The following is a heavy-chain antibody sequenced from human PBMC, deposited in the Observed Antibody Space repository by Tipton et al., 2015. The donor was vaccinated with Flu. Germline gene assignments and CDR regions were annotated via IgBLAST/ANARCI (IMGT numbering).Heavy chain of an antibody. Sequence: LSLTCAVSGYSISSGYYWGWVRQPPGKGLEWIWTIYHSGSTSYNPSLKSRLTMSVDTSKNQFSLKLSSVTAADTAVYYCARHTGYSVRGGIDYWGQGTLDTVSS. J-gene: IGHJ4*02. CDR1: GYSISSGYY. CDR2: IYHSGST. D-gene: IGHD3-10*02. V-gene: IGHV4-38-2*01. CDR3: ARHTGYSVRGGIDY.